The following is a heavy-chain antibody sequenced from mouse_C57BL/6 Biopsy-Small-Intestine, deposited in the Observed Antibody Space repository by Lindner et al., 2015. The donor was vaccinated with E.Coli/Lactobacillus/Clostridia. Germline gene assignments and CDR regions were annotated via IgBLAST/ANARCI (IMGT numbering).Heavy chain of an antibody. J-gene: IGHJ4*01. CDR3: ARSPSGYRFSMDY. CDR2: IDPASGKT. V-gene: IGHV14-4*01. CDR1: AFNIRDDY. D-gene: IGHD1-2*01. Sequence: VQLQESGAELVRPGASVKLSCTASAFNIRDDYMHWVRQRPEQGLEWIGRIDPASGKTEYAPKFQDRATITSDTSSNTAYLQLSSLTSEDTAVYYCARSPSGYRFSMDYWGQGTSVTVSS.